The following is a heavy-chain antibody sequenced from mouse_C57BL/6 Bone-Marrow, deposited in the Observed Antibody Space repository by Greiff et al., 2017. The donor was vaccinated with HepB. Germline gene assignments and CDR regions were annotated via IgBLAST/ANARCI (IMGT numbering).Heavy chain of an antibody. D-gene: IGHD1-1*01. CDR1: GFSLTSYG. CDR3: AKTYYYGSSYNYAMDY. V-gene: IGHV2-5*01. CDR2: IWRGGST. Sequence: VKLMESGPGLVQPSQSLSITCTVSGFSLTSYGVHWVRQSPGKGLEWLGVIWRGGSTDYNAAFMSRLSITKDNSKSQVFFKMNSLQADDTAIYYCAKTYYYGSSYNYAMDYWGQGTSVTVSS. J-gene: IGHJ4*01.